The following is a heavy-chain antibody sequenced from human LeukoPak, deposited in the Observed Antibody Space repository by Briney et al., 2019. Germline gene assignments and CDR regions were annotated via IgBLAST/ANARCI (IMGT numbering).Heavy chain of an antibody. V-gene: IGHV4-38-2*02. Sequence: SETLSLTCTVSDYSISSGYYWGWIRQPPGKGLEWIGSIYHSGNSYYNPSLKSRATISVDTSKNHFSLKLRSVTAADTAVYYCARAETYGSGWYDAFFDYWGQGTLVTVSS. CDR1: DYSISSGYY. J-gene: IGHJ4*02. CDR2: IYHSGNS. D-gene: IGHD6-19*01. CDR3: ARAETYGSGWYDAFFDY.